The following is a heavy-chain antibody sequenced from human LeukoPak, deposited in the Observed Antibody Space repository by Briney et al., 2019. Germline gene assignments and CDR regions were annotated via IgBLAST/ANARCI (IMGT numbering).Heavy chain of an antibody. CDR3: AKDQVPRRTYNWFDP. Sequence: GGSLRLSCAASGFTFSSYAMSWVRQAPGKGLEWVSAISGSGGSTYYADSVKGRFTISRDNSKNTLYLQMNSLRAEDTAVYYCAKDQVPRRTYNWFDPWGQGTLVTVSS. D-gene: IGHD1-14*01. V-gene: IGHV3-23*01. J-gene: IGHJ5*02. CDR2: ISGSGGST. CDR1: GFTFSSYA.